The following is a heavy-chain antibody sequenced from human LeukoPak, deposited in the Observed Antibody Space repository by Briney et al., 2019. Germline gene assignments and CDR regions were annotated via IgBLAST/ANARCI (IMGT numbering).Heavy chain of an antibody. Sequence: PGGSLRLSCAASGFTFSSYWMHWVRQAPGKGLVWVSRINSDGSSTSYADSVKGRFPISRDNAKTTLYLQMNSLRAEDTAVYYCARGATWNDVNYWGQGTLVTVSS. CDR1: GFTFSSYW. CDR3: ARGATWNDVNY. J-gene: IGHJ4*02. D-gene: IGHD1-1*01. CDR2: INSDGSST. V-gene: IGHV3-74*01.